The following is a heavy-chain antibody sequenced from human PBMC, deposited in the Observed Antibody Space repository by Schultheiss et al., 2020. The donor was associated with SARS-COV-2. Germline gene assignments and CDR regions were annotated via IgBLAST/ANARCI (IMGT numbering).Heavy chain of an antibody. V-gene: IGHV3-23*01. CDR1: GFTFSSYA. D-gene: IGHD3-16*01. CDR3: ARDSAITGDYFDY. Sequence: GGSLRLSCAASGFTFSSYAMSWVRQAPGKGLEWVSGVSWNGSRTHYADSVKGRFTISRDNAKNTLYLQMNSLRAEDTAVYYCARDSAITGDYFDYWGQGTLVTVSS. CDR2: VSWNGSRT. J-gene: IGHJ4*02.